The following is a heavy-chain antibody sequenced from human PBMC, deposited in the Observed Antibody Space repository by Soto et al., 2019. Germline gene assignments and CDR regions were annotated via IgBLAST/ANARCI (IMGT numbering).Heavy chain of an antibody. CDR1: GFTFSAYT. Sequence: GGSLRLSCEASGFTFSAYTMSWVRQAPGKGLEWISYISHSSGTIFYADSVKGRFTISRDNAKNSLYLQMNSLRVDDTAVYFCARAGVEYCTRTACPALDFWGQGTLVTVSS. CDR2: ISHSSGTI. V-gene: IGHV3-48*01. J-gene: IGHJ4*02. D-gene: IGHD2-8*01. CDR3: ARAGVEYCTRTACPALDF.